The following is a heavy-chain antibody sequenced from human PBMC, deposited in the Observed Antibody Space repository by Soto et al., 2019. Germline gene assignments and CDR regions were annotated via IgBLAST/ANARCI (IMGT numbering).Heavy chain of an antibody. CDR2: ISSDGSST. J-gene: IGHJ5*02. Sequence: GGSLRLSCAASGFTFSNNWMHWVRQAPGKGLVWVSRISSDGSSTTYADSVRGRFTISRDNARNTLYLQMNSLRAEDTAVYYCAGGGIVVVPAAWFDPWGQGTLVTVSS. V-gene: IGHV3-74*01. CDR3: AGGGIVVVPAAWFDP. D-gene: IGHD2-2*01. CDR1: GFTFSNNW.